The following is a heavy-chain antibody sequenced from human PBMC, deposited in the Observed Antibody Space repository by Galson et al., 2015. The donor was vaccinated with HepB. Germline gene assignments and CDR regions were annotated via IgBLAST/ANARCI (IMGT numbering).Heavy chain of an antibody. J-gene: IGHJ4*02. Sequence: SLRLSCAASGFTFSSYAMSWVRQAPGKGLEWVSAISGSGGSTYYADSVKGRFTISRDNSKNTLYLQMNSLRAEDTAVYYCAKNQWLRSYYFDYWGQGTLVTVSS. CDR2: ISGSGGST. D-gene: IGHD5-12*01. V-gene: IGHV3-23*01. CDR1: GFTFSSYA. CDR3: AKNQWLRSYYFDY.